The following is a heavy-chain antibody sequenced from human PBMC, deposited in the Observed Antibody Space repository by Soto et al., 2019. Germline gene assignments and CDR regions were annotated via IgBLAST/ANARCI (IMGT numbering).Heavy chain of an antibody. D-gene: IGHD3-10*01. Sequence: QVQLVQSGAEVKNPGSSVKVSCKASGGTFSSYAISWVRQSPGQGLEWMGGIIPIVGTANYAQKFQGRITITPDESTSTPHMELSSLRSEETAVYYCGRASITMVRGVIKGGAFDIWGQGTMVTVSS. V-gene: IGHV1-69*01. J-gene: IGHJ3*02. CDR3: GRASITMVRGVIKGGAFDI. CDR1: GGTFSSYA. CDR2: IIPIVGTA.